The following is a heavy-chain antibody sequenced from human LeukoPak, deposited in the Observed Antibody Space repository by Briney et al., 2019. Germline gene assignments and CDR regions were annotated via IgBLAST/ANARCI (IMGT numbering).Heavy chain of an antibody. V-gene: IGHV1-18*01. CDR3: ARVALGSWYFDL. J-gene: IGHJ2*01. CDR1: GYTFTSYD. D-gene: IGHD2-15*01. CDR2: ISTYNGNT. Sequence: GASVKVSCKASGYTFTSYDINWVRQATGQGLEWMGWISTYNGNTNYAQKFQGRVTLTTDTSTSTAYMDLRSLRSDDTAVYHCARVALGSWYFDLWGRGTLVTVSS.